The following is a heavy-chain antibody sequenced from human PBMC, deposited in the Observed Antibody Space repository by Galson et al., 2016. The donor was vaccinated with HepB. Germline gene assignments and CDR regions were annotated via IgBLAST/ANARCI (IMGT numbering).Heavy chain of an antibody. CDR2: IFPGDSET. V-gene: IGHV5-51*01. CDR1: GYNFTNYW. D-gene: IGHD5-12*01. J-gene: IGHJ3*02. CDR3: ARPRYSGYLYAAFDI. Sequence: QSGAEVKKPGESLKISCKGSGYNFTNYWIGWVRQMPGKGLEWMAIIFPGDSETRCSPSFQGQVTISADRSINTASLRWSSLKASDTAIYYCARPRYSGYLYAAFDIGGQGTLVTVS.